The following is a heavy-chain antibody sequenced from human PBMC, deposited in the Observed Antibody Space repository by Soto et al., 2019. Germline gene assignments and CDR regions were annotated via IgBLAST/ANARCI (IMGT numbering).Heavy chain of an antibody. CDR1: GFTFSNYW. CDR3: ARDLSGPFDY. J-gene: IGHJ4*02. CDR2: INSDGSST. Sequence: GGSLRLSCAASGFTFSNYWMHLVRQGPGEGLVWVSDINSDGSSTNYADSVRGRFIISRDNAENTLYLQMNSLRAEDTAVYYCARDLSGPFDYWGQGTMVTVSS. V-gene: IGHV3-74*01.